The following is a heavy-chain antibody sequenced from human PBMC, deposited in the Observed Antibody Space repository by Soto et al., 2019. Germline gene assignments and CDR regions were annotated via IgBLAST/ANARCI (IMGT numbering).Heavy chain of an antibody. CDR1: GYTFTSYG. D-gene: IGHD2-2*02. Sequence: GASVKVSCKASGYTFTSYGISWVRQAPGQGLEWMGWISAYNGNTNYAQKLQGRVTMTTDTSTSTAYMELRSLRSDDTAVYYCARDRAASWSSTSCYTNDAFDSWGQGTRVTVAS. CDR2: ISAYNGNT. V-gene: IGHV1-18*01. CDR3: ARDRAASWSSTSCYTNDAFDS. J-gene: IGHJ3*02.